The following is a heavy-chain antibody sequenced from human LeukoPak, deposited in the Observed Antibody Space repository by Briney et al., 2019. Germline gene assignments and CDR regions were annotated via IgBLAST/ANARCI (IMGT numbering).Heavy chain of an antibody. J-gene: IGHJ4*02. CDR2: ISSSSSTI. CDR1: GFTFSSYS. D-gene: IGHD3-10*01. Sequence: GGSLRLSCAASGFTFSSYSVNWVRQAPGKGLEWVSYISSSSSTIYYADSVKGRFTISRDNAKNSLYLQMNSLRAEDTAVYSCARVSWYCSGSSSDYWGQGTLVTVSS. CDR3: ARVSWYCSGSSSDY. V-gene: IGHV3-48*04.